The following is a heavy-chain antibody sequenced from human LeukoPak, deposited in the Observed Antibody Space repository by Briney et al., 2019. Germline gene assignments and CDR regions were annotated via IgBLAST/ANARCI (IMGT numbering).Heavy chain of an antibody. Sequence: GASVKVSCKASGYTFTSYYMHWVRQAPGQGLEWMGLINPTGGSTGYAQKFQGRVTMTRDTSISTAYMELSRLRSDDTAVYYCARVYCSSTSCYARGYFDYWGQGTLVTVSS. V-gene: IGHV1-46*01. CDR1: GYTFTSYY. CDR2: INPTGGST. CDR3: ARVYCSSTSCYARGYFDY. J-gene: IGHJ4*02. D-gene: IGHD2-2*01.